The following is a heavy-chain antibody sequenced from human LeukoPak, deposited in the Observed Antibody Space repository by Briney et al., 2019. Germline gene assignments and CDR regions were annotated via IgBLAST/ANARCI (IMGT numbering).Heavy chain of an antibody. CDR3: ARAPSEVGGYYPEYFRH. CDR2: IKSDGKT. CDR1: GFTFSRYW. J-gene: IGHJ1*01. V-gene: IGHV3-74*01. D-gene: IGHD3-22*01. Sequence: GESLTLSCEASGFTFSRYWMHWVRQAPGEGLVWVSRIKSDGKTNYADSVKGRFTISRDNAKNTVSLQMDSLRAEDTGVYYCARAPSEVGGYYPEYFRHWGQGTLVTVSS.